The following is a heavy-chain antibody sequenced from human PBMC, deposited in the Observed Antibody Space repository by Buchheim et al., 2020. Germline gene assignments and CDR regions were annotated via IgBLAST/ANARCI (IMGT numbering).Heavy chain of an antibody. CDR3: AKSHSSDWYSFDY. V-gene: IGHV3-23*01. Sequence: EVQVLEAGGGLVQPGESLRLSCAASGFSLSSYAMTWVRQAPGKGLEWVSSISSGGSTYYTDSVKGRFTISRDNSKNTLSLQMNSLRAEDTAVYYCAKSHSSDWYSFDYWGQGTL. CDR2: ISSGGST. CDR1: GFSLSSYA. D-gene: IGHD6-19*01. J-gene: IGHJ4*02.